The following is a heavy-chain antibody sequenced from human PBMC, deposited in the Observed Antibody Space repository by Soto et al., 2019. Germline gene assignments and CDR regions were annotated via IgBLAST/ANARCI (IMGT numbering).Heavy chain of an antibody. J-gene: IGHJ4*02. CDR3: ARSLKPFINHFDY. CDR1: GGSISSYY. Sequence: SETLSLTCTVSGGSISSYYWSWIRQPPGKGLEWIGYIYYSGSTNYNPSLKSRVTISVDTSKNQFSLKLSSVTAADTAVYYCARSLKPFINHFDYWGQGTLVTVSS. D-gene: IGHD3-10*01. V-gene: IGHV4-59*01. CDR2: IYYSGST.